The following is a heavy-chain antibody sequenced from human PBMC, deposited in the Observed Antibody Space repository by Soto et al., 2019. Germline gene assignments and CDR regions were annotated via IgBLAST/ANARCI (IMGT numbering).Heavy chain of an antibody. CDR2: IYYSGST. V-gene: IGHV4-59*08. J-gene: IGHJ6*03. Sequence: SETLSLTCTVSGGSISSYYWSWIRQPPGKGLEWIGYIYYSGSTNYTPSLKSRFTISVDTSKNQFSLKLGSVTAADTAVYYCASGPVVVVPAALLRSYYYYYYMDVWGKGTTVTVSS. D-gene: IGHD2-2*01. CDR3: ASGPVVVVPAALLRSYYYYYYMDV. CDR1: GGSISSYY.